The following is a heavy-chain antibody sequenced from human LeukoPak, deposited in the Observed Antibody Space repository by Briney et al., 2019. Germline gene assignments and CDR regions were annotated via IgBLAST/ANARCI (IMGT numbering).Heavy chain of an antibody. V-gene: IGHV3-7*01. CDR3: ARDQRYFDDYYFDY. CDR1: GGSISSSSYY. D-gene: IGHD3-9*01. J-gene: IGHJ4*02. Sequence: ETLSLTCTVSGGSISSSSYYWGWIRQPPGKGLEWVANIKQDGSEKYYVDSVKGRFTISRDNAKNSLYLQVNSLRAEDTAVYYCARDQRYFDDYYFDYWGQGTLVTVSS. CDR2: IKQDGSEK.